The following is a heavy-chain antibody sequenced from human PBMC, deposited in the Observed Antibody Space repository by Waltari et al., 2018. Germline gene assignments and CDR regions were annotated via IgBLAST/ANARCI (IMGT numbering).Heavy chain of an antibody. D-gene: IGHD3-3*01. CDR1: GFTFTSSA. CDR3: AAGLTIFGVVIDAVDI. CDR2: IVVGSGNT. Sequence: QMQLVQSGPEVKKPGTSVKVSCKASGFTFTSSAVQWVRQARGQRLEWIGWIVVGSGNTNYAEKFQERVNITRDMYTSTAYMELSSLRSDDTAVYYCAAGLTIFGVVIDAVDIWGQGTMVTVSS. J-gene: IGHJ3*02. V-gene: IGHV1-58*01.